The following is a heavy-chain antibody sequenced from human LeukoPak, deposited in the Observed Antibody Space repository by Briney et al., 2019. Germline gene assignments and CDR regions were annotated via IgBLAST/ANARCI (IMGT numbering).Heavy chain of an antibody. Sequence: SETLSLTCAVYGGSFSGYYWSWIRQPPGKGLEWIGEINHSGNTNYNPSLKSRVTISVDTSKNQFSLKLSSVTAADTAVYYCARRSNWLYNWFDPWGQGTLVTVSS. J-gene: IGHJ5*02. CDR2: INHSGNT. D-gene: IGHD6-13*01. CDR3: ARRSNWLYNWFDP. V-gene: IGHV4-34*01. CDR1: GGSFSGYY.